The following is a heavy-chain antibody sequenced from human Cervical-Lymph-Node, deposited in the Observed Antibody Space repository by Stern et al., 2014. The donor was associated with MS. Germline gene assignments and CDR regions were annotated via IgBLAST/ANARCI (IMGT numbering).Heavy chain of an antibody. J-gene: IGHJ4*02. D-gene: IGHD1-26*01. CDR1: GFTFSSYS. CDR2: ISSSSSYI. CDR3: ARARTATTRRRPFDY. Sequence: QLVQSGGGLVKPGGSLRLSCAASGFTFSSYSMNWVRQAPGKGLEWVSSISSSSSYIYYADSVKGRFTISRDNAKNSLYLQMNSLRAEDTAVYYCARARTATTRRRPFDYWGQGTLVTVSS. V-gene: IGHV3-21*01.